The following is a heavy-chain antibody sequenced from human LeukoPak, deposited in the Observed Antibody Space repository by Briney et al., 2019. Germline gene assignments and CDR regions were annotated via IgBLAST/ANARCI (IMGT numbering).Heavy chain of an antibody. Sequence: GGSLRLSCAASGFTFSNYNMNWVRQTPGKGLEWVSSITRDSIYTFYADSVKGRFTISRDNAKNSLSLQMNSLRAEDTAVYYCARDVEMATIRGFDYWGQGTLVTVSS. CDR1: GFTFSNYN. J-gene: IGHJ4*02. CDR2: ITRDSIYT. CDR3: ARDVEMATIRGFDY. V-gene: IGHV3-21*01. D-gene: IGHD5-24*01.